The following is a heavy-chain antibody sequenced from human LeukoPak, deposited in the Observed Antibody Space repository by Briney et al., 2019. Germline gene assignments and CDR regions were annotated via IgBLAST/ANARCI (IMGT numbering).Heavy chain of an antibody. CDR2: ISAYNGNT. J-gene: IGHJ6*03. CDR1: GYTFTSYG. CDR3: ARVDTMVRPYYYYMDV. V-gene: IGHV1-18*01. D-gene: IGHD3-10*01. Sequence: GASVKVSCKASGYTFTSYGISWVRQAPGQGLEWMGWISAYNGNTNYAQKLQGRVTMTTDTSTSTAYMELRSLRSDDTAVYYCARVDTMVRPYYYYMDVWGKGTTVTISS.